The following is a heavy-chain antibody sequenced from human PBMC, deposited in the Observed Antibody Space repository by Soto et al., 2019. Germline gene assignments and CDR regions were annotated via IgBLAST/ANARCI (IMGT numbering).Heavy chain of an antibody. J-gene: IGHJ6*02. CDR2: IWYDGSNK. V-gene: IGHV3-33*01. CDR1: GFTFSSYG. D-gene: IGHD6-19*01. CDR3: AREGKKAVAGTYYYYGMDV. Sequence: QVQLVESGGGVVQPGRSLRLSCAASGFTFSSYGMHWVRQAPGKGLEWVAVIWYDGSNKYYADSVKGRFTISRDNSKNTLYLQMNSLRAEDTAVYYCAREGKKAVAGTYYYYGMDVWGQGTTVTVSS.